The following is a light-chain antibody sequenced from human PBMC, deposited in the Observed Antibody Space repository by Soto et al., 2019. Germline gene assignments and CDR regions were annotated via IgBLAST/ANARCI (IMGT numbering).Light chain of an antibody. V-gene: IGLV2-8*01. CDR2: EVV. CDR1: KNDIGVYNF. CDR3: KSYAGSNTYV. Sequence: QSALTQPPSASGSPGQSVTISGTGTKNDIGVYNFVSWYQHHPGKAPRRIIYEVVQRPSGVPDRFSGSKSGNTASLTVSGLQAADEADYFCKSYAGSNTYVFGSGTKVTVL. J-gene: IGLJ1*01.